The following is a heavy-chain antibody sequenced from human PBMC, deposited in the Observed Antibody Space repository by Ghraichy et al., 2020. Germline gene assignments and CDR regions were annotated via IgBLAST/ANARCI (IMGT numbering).Heavy chain of an antibody. CDR1: GFTFSNYA. CDR2: ISGSGGST. D-gene: IGHD3-22*01. J-gene: IGHJ4*02. CDR3: AKPMEDSSGYFYVGSSRSVDY. Sequence: ETLSLTCAASGFTFSNYAMSWVRQAPGKGLEWVSVISGSGGSTHYADSVKGRFTISRDNSKDTLYLQMNSLRAEDTAVYYCAKPMEDSSGYFYVGSSRSVDYWGQGTLVTVSS. V-gene: IGHV3-23*01.